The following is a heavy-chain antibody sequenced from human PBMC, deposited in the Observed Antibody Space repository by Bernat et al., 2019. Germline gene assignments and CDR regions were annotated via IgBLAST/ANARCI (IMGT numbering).Heavy chain of an antibody. CDR1: GGSFSGYY. D-gene: IGHD3-22*01. V-gene: IGHV4-34*01. Sequence: QVQLQQWGAGLLKPSETLSLTCAVYGGSFSGYYWSWIRQPLGKGLEGIGEINHSESTNYNPSLNGRVTISVDTSKNQFSLRLSSVTAADTAVYYCATHDSGGYLRGDFWGQGTLVTVSS. CDR3: ATHDSGGYLRGDF. CDR2: INHSEST. J-gene: IGHJ4*02.